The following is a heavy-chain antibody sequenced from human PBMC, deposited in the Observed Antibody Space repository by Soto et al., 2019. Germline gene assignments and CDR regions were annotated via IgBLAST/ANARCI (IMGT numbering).Heavy chain of an antibody. CDR1: GFNVMSHW. J-gene: IGHJ4*02. CDR3: ARDIGFDYVN. CDR2: VKEDGSEL. Sequence: GGSLRLSCAVSGFNVMSHWMSWVRQAPGKGLEWVASVKEDGSELYYLHSVRGRFSMTRDSAGNALHLTMNYLSAEDTGVYFCARDIGFDYVNWGQGIPVTVSS. D-gene: IGHD3-16*01. V-gene: IGHV3-7*01.